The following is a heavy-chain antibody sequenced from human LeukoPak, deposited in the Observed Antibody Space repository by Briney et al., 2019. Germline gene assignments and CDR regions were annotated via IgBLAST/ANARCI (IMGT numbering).Heavy chain of an antibody. Sequence: GGSLRLSCAASGFTFSSYWMSWVRQALGKGLEWVANINQDGSEKYYVDSMKGRFTISRDNAKNSLFLQMNSLRAEDTAIYYCARGGTYSGSWYYFDYWGQGTLVTVSS. CDR3: ARGGTYSGSWYYFDY. CDR1: GFTFSSYW. CDR2: INQDGSEK. V-gene: IGHV3-7*01. D-gene: IGHD6-13*01. J-gene: IGHJ4*02.